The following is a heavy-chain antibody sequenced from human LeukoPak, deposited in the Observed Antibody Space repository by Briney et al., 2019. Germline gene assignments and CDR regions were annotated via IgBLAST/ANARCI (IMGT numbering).Heavy chain of an antibody. CDR2: ISGSGGST. V-gene: IGHV3-23*01. J-gene: IGHJ4*02. D-gene: IGHD3-22*01. CDR1: GFTFSSYA. CDR3: AKLDHYYDSSGYSTTVDY. Sequence: GGSLLLSCAASGFTFSSYAMSWVRQAPGKGLEWVSAISGSGGSTYYADSVKGRFTISRDNSKNTLYLQMNSLRAEDTAVYYCAKLDHYYDSSGYSTTVDYWGQGTLVTVSS.